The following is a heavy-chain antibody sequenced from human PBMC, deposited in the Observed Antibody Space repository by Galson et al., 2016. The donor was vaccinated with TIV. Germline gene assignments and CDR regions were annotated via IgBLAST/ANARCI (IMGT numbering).Heavy chain of an antibody. Sequence: SVKVSCKASGGTFISYPISWVRQAPGQGLEWMGGIIPIFGTPNYAQKFQGRVTITADTSMSTVYMELRSLRSDDTAVFYCARERPCGGACYFLDNWGQGTLVTVAA. CDR1: GGTFISYP. CDR2: IIPIFGTP. CDR3: ARERPCGGACYFLDN. D-gene: IGHD2-21*02. V-gene: IGHV1-69*06. J-gene: IGHJ4*02.